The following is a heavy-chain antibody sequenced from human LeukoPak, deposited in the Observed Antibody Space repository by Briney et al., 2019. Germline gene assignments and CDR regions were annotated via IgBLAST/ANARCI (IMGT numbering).Heavy chain of an antibody. Sequence: SETLSLTCTVSGGSISSYYWSWIRQPPGKGLEWIGEINHSGSTNYNPSLKSRVTISVDTSKNQFSLKLSSVTAADTAVYYCARGNPAPNIVVVPAGDYWGQGTLVTVSS. CDR3: ARGNPAPNIVVVPAGDY. CDR1: GGSISSYY. V-gene: IGHV4-34*01. CDR2: INHSGST. J-gene: IGHJ4*02. D-gene: IGHD2-2*01.